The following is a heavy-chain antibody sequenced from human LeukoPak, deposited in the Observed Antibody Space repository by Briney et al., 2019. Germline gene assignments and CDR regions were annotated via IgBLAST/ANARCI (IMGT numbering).Heavy chain of an antibody. J-gene: IGHJ4*02. V-gene: IGHV4-61*02. CDR1: GGSISSGRYY. CDR2: IYTSGST. Sequence: PSETLSLTCTVSGGSISSGRYYWNWIRQPAGKGLEWIGRIYTSGSTNYNPSLKSRITISVDTSKNQFSLKLSSVTAADTAVYYCARVLAAAGRNRDGHLFDYWGQGTLVTVSS. D-gene: IGHD6-13*01. CDR3: ARVLAAAGRNRDGHLFDY.